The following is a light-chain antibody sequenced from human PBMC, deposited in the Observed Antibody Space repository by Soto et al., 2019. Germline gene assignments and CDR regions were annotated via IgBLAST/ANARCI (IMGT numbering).Light chain of an antibody. CDR2: DAS. CDR1: QSVSSSY. J-gene: IGKJ4*01. Sequence: EIVLTQSPGTLSLSPGERATLSCRASQSVSSSYLAWYQQEPGQAPRLLIYDASNRATGIPARFSGSGSETDFTLTISSLEPEDFAVYYCQQRSNWLTFGGGTKVDIK. V-gene: IGKV3D-20*02. CDR3: QQRSNWLT.